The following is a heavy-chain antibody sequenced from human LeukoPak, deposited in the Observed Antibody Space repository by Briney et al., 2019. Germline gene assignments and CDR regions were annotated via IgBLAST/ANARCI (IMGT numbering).Heavy chain of an antibody. D-gene: IGHD3-22*01. Sequence: GGSLRLSCAASGFTFSSYGMHWVRQAPGKGLEWVAVISYDGSNKYYADSVKGRFTISRDNSKNTLYLQMDSLRAEDTAVYYCARVTSYKYDSSFDYWGQGTLVTVSS. CDR2: ISYDGSNK. V-gene: IGHV3-30*03. CDR3: ARVTSYKYDSSFDY. J-gene: IGHJ4*02. CDR1: GFTFSSYG.